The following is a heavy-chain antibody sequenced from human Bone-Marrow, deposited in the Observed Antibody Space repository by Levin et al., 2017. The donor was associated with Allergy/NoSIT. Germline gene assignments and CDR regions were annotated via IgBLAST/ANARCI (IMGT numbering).Heavy chain of an antibody. J-gene: IGHJ4*02. D-gene: IGHD2-2*01. CDR1: GFTFSSYD. Sequence: SGGSLRLSCAASGFTFSSYDMHWVRQATGRGLEWVPAIGTAADSYYSGSVKGRFTVSRDNAKNSFYLQMNSLRAGDTAVYYCARVALPRYCTSTSCSDSGYYFDYWGQGTLVTVSS. CDR3: ARVALPRYCTSTSCSDSGYYFDY. V-gene: IGHV3-13*04. CDR2: IGTAADS.